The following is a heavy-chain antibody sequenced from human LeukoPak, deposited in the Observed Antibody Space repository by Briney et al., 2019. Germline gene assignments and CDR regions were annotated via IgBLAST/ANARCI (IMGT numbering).Heavy chain of an antibody. CDR1: GFTFSSYA. V-gene: IGHV3-23*01. Sequence: PGGSLKLSWAAVGFTFSSYAMGWARQPPRKGLDWVLTISGSGGSTYYADSVKGRFTISRDNSKNTLYLQMNSLRAEDTALYYCAKDLLWFGESPDDAFDIWGQGTMVTVSS. CDR3: AKDLLWFGESPDDAFDI. J-gene: IGHJ3*02. D-gene: IGHD3-10*01. CDR2: ISGSGGST.